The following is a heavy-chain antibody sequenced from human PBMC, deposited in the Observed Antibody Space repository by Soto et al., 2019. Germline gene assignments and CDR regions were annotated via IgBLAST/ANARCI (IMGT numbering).Heavy chain of an antibody. CDR2: IYYIGST. D-gene: IGHD3-10*01. J-gene: IGHJ4*02. V-gene: IGHV4-30-4*01. Sequence: SETLSLTCTVSGGSISSGDYYWSWIRQPPGKGLEWIGYIYYIGSTYYNPSLKSRVTISVDTSKNQFSLKLSSVTAADTAVYYCARGVWFGTVDYWGQGTLVTVSS. CDR1: GGSISSGDYY. CDR3: ARGVWFGTVDY.